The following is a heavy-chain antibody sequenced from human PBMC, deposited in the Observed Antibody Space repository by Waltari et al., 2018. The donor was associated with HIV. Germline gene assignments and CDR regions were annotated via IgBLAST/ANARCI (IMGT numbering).Heavy chain of an antibody. J-gene: IGHJ6*02. CDR2: INNEGRN. CDR3: ARMKRSYGSGQARYFYFGMDV. V-gene: IGHV3-53*01. CDR1: GFSVSDNY. D-gene: IGHD3-10*01. Sequence: EVQLVESGGGLVQPGGSLRLSCAASGFSVSDNYMSWVRLAPGKGLQWVSVINNEGRNQYIDSVKGRLTIFRDNSKNALYLQMNSLRVDDTAVYYCARMKRSYGSGQARYFYFGMDVWGHGTTVIVSS.